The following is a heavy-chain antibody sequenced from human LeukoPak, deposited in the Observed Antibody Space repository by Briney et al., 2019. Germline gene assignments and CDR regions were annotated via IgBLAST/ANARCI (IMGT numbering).Heavy chain of an antibody. CDR3: ARDPWATYSDYDSSY. J-gene: IGHJ4*02. CDR2: IYSNSGGT. Sequence: ASVKVSCKASGYTFTGYYMHWVRQAPGQGLEWMGWIYSNSGGTNYAQKFQGRVTMTRDTSISTTYMELSRLRSDDTAVYYCARDPWATYSDYDSSYWGQGTLVTVSS. D-gene: IGHD5-12*01. CDR1: GYTFTGYY. V-gene: IGHV1-2*02.